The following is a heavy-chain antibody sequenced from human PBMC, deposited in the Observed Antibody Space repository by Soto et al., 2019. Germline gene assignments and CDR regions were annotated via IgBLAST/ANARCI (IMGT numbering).Heavy chain of an antibody. V-gene: IGHV1-69*13. CDR3: ARPSRMGSSSWFS. Sequence: GASVKVSCKASGGTFSSYAISWVRQAPGQGLEWMGGIIPIFGTANYAQKFQGRVTITADESTSTAYMELSSLRSEDTAVYYCARPSRMGSSSWFSWGQGTLVTVSS. CDR1: GGTFSSYA. D-gene: IGHD6-13*01. J-gene: IGHJ4*02. CDR2: IIPIFGTA.